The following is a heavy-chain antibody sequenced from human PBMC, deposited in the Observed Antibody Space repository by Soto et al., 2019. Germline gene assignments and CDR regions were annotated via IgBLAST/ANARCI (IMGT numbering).Heavy chain of an antibody. CDR1: GYRFTSSW. Sequence: PGKSLKISCKASGYRFTSSWIGWVRQMPGKGLEWMGIIYPGDSDTRYRPSFQGQVTISADKSSSTAYLQWNSLQASDTAMYYCARLPGIVAPGTVFLDNWGQGTMVTVSS. V-gene: IGHV5-51*03. J-gene: IGHJ4*02. CDR3: ARLPGIVAPGTVFLDN. CDR2: IYPGDSDT. D-gene: IGHD1-1*01.